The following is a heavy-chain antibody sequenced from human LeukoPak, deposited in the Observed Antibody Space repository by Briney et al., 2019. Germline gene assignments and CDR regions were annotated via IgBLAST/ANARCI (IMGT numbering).Heavy chain of an antibody. J-gene: IGHJ3*02. CDR3: ARDLFRYSSGWYSSPDAFDI. V-gene: IGHV4-30-4*07. Sequence: NASETLSLTCAVSGGSISSGGYSWSWIRQPPGKGLEWIGYIYYSGSTYYNPSLKSRVTISVDTSKNQFSLKLSSVTAADTAVYYCARDLFRYSSGWYSSPDAFDIWGQGTMVTVSS. D-gene: IGHD6-19*01. CDR2: IYYSGST. CDR1: GGSISSGGYS.